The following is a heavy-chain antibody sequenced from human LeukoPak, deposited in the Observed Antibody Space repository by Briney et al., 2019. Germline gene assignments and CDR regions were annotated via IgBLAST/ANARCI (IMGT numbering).Heavy chain of an antibody. D-gene: IGHD2-15*01. CDR2: ISSSGSIK. CDR1: GFTFSTYE. J-gene: IGHJ4*02. CDR3: AKVSGGCDFDY. Sequence: GGSLRLSCAASGFTFSTYEMNWVRQAPGKGLEWVSYISSSGSIKNYADSVKGRFTISRDNAKNSLYLQMNSLRAEDTAVYYCAKVSGGCDFDYWGQGTLVTVSS. V-gene: IGHV3-48*03.